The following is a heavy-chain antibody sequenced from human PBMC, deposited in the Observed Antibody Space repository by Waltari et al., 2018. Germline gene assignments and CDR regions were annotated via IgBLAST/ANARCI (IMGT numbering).Heavy chain of an antibody. CDR2: IYSSGHT. Sequence: QMQLQESGPGLVEPSQTLSLTCSVSGGSITSPYYYWNWIRQPVGKGLEWIGRIYSSGHTNYNPSLKTRVSISMDTSRSQFSLKLTSVTAADTAVYYCARDLRHPSYYDFSFDTWGPGALVTVSS. J-gene: IGHJ5*01. V-gene: IGHV4-61*02. CDR3: ARDLRHPSYYDFSFDT. D-gene: IGHD3-3*01. CDR1: GGSITSPYYY.